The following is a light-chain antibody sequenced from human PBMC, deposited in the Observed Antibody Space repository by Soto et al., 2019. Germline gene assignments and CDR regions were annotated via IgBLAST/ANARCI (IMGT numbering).Light chain of an antibody. CDR2: GAS. CDR1: QSVSSSY. V-gene: IGKV3-20*01. J-gene: IGKJ1*01. CDR3: QDYGGSRT. Sequence: EIVLTQSPGTLSLSPGERATLSCRASQSVSSSYLAWYQQKPAQAPRLLIYGASTRATGIPDRFSGSGSGTDFTLTISRLEPEDFAVYYCQDYGGSRTFGQGTKVGIK.